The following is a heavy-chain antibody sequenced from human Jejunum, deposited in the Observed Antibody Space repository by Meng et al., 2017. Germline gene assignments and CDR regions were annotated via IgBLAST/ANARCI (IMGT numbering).Heavy chain of an antibody. D-gene: IGHD1-1*01. CDR2: VSRSGDNT. Sequence: GESLKISCAASGFTFSSYAMTWVRQAPGKGLEWVSTVSRSGDNTYDADSVKGRFTIFRDNSKTSLFLQMNSLRAEDTAVYYCATDKTCMTTLVDWGQGTLVTVSS. CDR1: GFTFSSYA. CDR3: ATDKTCMTTLVD. J-gene: IGHJ4*02. V-gene: IGHV3-23*01.